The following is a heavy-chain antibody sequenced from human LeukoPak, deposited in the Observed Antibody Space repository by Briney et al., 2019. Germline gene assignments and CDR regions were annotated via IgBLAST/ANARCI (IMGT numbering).Heavy chain of an antibody. CDR2: IYYSGST. D-gene: IGHD6-19*01. V-gene: IGHV4-59*01. Sequence: PSETLSLTCTVSGGSISSYYWSWIRQPPVKGLEWIGYIYYSGSTNYNPSLKSRVTISVDTSKNQFSLKLSSVTAADTAVYYCARLAVAGAYYYYGMDVWGQGTTVTVSS. J-gene: IGHJ6*02. CDR1: GGSISSYY. CDR3: ARLAVAGAYYYYGMDV.